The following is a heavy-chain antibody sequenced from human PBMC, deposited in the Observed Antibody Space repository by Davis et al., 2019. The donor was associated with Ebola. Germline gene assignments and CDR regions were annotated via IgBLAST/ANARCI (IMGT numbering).Heavy chain of an antibody. D-gene: IGHD3-3*01. CDR2: IYYSGST. Sequence: SETLSLTCTVSGGSISSGGYYWSWIRQHPGKGLEWIGYIYYSGSTYYNPSLKSRVTISVDTSKNQFSLKLSSVTAADTAVYYCARSNFWSGYYNHYYGMDVWGQGTTVTVSS. CDR3: ARSNFWSGYYNHYYGMDV. J-gene: IGHJ6*02. CDR1: GGSISSGGYY. V-gene: IGHV4-31*03.